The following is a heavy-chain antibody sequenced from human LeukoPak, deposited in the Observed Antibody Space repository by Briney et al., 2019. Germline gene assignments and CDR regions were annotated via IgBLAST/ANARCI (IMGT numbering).Heavy chain of an antibody. CDR3: ARVVPPTDYGSGSYFWDPYYFDY. V-gene: IGHV4-59*01. CDR2: IYYSGST. J-gene: IGHJ4*02. CDR1: GGSISSYY. D-gene: IGHD3-10*01. Sequence: SETLSLTCTVPGGSISSYYWSWIRQPPGKGLEWVGYIYYSGSTNYNPSLKSRVTISVDTSKNQFSLKLSSVTAADTAVYYCARVVPPTDYGSGSYFWDPYYFDYWGQGTLVTVSS.